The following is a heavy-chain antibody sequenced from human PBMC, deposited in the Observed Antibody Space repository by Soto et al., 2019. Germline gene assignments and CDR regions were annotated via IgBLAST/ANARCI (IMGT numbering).Heavy chain of an antibody. V-gene: IGHV3-23*01. J-gene: IGHJ5*02. CDR2: FSGTGGYT. CDR1: GFTLSNYA. D-gene: IGHD4-17*01. Sequence: GFLRLSCAASGFTLSNYAMSWVRQAPGKGLEWVSTFSGTGGYTYYTDSVKGRFTISRDESKNTLFLHMNSLRAADTAVYYCARGQRALITYGPFDPWGQGTLVTVS. CDR3: ARGQRALITYGPFDP.